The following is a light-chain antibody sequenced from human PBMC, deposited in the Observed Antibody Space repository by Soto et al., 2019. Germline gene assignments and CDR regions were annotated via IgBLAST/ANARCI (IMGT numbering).Light chain of an antibody. V-gene: IGKV3-15*01. Sequence: EIVMTQSPGTLSVSPGEGATLSCRAGQSISSNLAWFQQKPGQAPRLLIYGASTRATGIPARFSGSGSGTEFTLTISSLQSEDFAVYYCQQYNKWPITFGGGTKVEIK. CDR1: QSISSN. CDR3: QQYNKWPIT. J-gene: IGKJ4*01. CDR2: GAS.